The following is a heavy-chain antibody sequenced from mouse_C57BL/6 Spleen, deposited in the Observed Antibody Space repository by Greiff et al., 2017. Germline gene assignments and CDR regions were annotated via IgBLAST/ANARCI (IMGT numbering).Heavy chain of an antibody. CDR1: GYTFTSYW. J-gene: IGHJ1*03. CDR3: ARKGPVENVDV. V-gene: IGHV1-61*01. CDR2: IYPSDSET. Sequence: QVQLQQPGAELVRPGSSVKLSCKASGYTFTSYWMDWVKQRPGQGLEWIGNIYPSDSETHYNQKFKDKATLTVDKSSSTAYMQLSSLTSEDSAVDYCARKGPVENVDVWGTGTTVTVSS.